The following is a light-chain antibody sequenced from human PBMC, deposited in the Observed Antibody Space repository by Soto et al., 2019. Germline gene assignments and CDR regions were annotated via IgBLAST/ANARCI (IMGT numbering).Light chain of an antibody. CDR3: ISYTSSGTGV. Sequence: QSVLTQPASVSGSPGQSLTISCTGTSSDVGGYNYVSWYQQHPGKPPKLVIHKVTNRPSGVSNRFSGSKSGSTASLTISGLQAEDEANYYCISYTSSGTGVFGGGTKVTVL. CDR2: KVT. J-gene: IGLJ3*02. V-gene: IGLV2-14*01. CDR1: SSDVGGYNY.